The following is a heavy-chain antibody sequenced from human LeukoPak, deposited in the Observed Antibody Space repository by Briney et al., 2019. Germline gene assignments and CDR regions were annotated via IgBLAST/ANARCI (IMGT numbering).Heavy chain of an antibody. CDR1: GFAFSSYA. J-gene: IGHJ4*02. V-gene: IGHV3-66*01. CDR3: ARDLLGLLDY. Sequence: GGSLRLSCAASGFAFSSYAMSWVRQAPGKGLEWVSVISSGGDTYYADSVKGRFTISRDISKNTLSLQMSSLRAEDTALYYCARDLLGLLDYWGQGTLVTVSS. CDR2: ISSGGDT.